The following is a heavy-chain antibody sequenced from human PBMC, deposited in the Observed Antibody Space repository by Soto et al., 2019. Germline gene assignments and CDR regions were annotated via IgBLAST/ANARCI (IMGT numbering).Heavy chain of an antibody. V-gene: IGHV1-69*01. Sequence: QVQLVQSGAEVREPGSSVKVSCEASGGTFRSYAINWVRQAPGQGLEWMGGIIPMFGKPNHAEKFLGRVTISADESTRTAYMEVTRLKSEDTAVYYCARSMETNYFYCMDVWGLGTTVTVSS. CDR3: ARSMETNYFYCMDV. CDR2: IIPMFGKP. D-gene: IGHD2-8*01. CDR1: GGTFRSYA. J-gene: IGHJ6*02.